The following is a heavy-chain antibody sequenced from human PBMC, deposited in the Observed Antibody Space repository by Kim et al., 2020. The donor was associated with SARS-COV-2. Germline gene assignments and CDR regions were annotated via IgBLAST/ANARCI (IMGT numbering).Heavy chain of an antibody. J-gene: IGHJ4*02. V-gene: IGHV3-30-3*01. Sequence: GGSLRLSCAASGFTFSSYAMHWVRQAPGKGLEWVAVISYDGSNKYYADSVKGRFTISRDNSKNTLYLQMNSLRAEDTAVYYCARARGGSYNAPPDSWGQG. D-gene: IGHD1-26*01. CDR1: GFTFSSYA. CDR3: ARARGGSYNAPPDS. CDR2: ISYDGSNK.